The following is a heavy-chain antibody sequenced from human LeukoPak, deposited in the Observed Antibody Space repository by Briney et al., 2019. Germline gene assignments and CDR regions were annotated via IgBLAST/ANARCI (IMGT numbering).Heavy chain of an antibody. CDR1: GGSFSGYY. CDR2: INHSGST. J-gene: IGHJ5*02. D-gene: IGHD3-3*01. Sequence: PSETLSLTCAVCGGSFSGYYWSWIRQPPAKGLEWIGEINHSGSTNYNPSLKSRVTISVDTSKNQFSLKLSSVTAADTAVYYCARVSIRLRFLEWLPDNWFDPWGQGTLVTVSS. V-gene: IGHV4-34*01. CDR3: ARVSIRLRFLEWLPDNWFDP.